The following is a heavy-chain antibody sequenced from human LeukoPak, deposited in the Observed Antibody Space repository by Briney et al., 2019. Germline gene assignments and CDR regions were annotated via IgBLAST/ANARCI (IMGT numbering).Heavy chain of an antibody. J-gene: IGHJ4*02. D-gene: IGHD6-13*01. CDR3: AREGQQLVRGSFDY. CDR2: IWYDGSNK. V-gene: IGHV3-33*01. Sequence: GGSLRLSCAASGFTFSSYGMHWVRQAPGKGLEWVAVIWYDGSNKYYADSVKGRSTISRDNSKNTLYLQMNSLRAEDTAVYYCAREGQQLVRGSFDYWGQGTLVTVSS. CDR1: GFTFSSYG.